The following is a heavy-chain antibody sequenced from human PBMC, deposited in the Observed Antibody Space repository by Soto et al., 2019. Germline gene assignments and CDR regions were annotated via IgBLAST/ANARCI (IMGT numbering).Heavy chain of an antibody. D-gene: IGHD5-18*01. Sequence: GESLKISCKGSEHSFTNYWFAWVRQMPGKGLEWMGRIDPGDSYTNYGPSFEGHVTISVDKSITTDYLQWSSLEASDTAIYYCARHPSGYSYGNWFDPWGQGTLVTVSS. CDR2: IDPGDSYT. J-gene: IGHJ5*02. V-gene: IGHV5-10-1*01. CDR3: ARHPSGYSYGNWFDP. CDR1: EHSFTNYW.